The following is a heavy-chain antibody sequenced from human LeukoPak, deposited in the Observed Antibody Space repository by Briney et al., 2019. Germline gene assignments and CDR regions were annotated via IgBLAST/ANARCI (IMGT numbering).Heavy chain of an antibody. CDR3: ARGDSSSWYDHYYMDV. J-gene: IGHJ6*03. D-gene: IGHD6-13*01. CDR1: GFTFDDYA. Sequence: SLRLSCAASGFTFDDYAMHWVRQAPGKGLEWVSGISWNSGSIGYADSVKGRFTISRDNAKNSLYLQMNSLRAEDTAVYYCARGDSSSWYDHYYMDVWGKGTTVTVSS. V-gene: IGHV3-9*01. CDR2: ISWNSGSI.